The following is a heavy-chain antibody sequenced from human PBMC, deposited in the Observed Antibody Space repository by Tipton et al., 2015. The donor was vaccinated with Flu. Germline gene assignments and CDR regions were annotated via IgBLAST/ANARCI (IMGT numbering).Heavy chain of an antibody. CDR1: GFTFITYG. CDR2: IGTSGDT. Sequence: SLRLSCEASGFTFITYGMHWVRQSTGKGLEWVSGIGTSGDTYYADSVQGRFTISRDNSKNTLFLQMNSLRLEDTALYYCVKEESGPFDYWGQGTLVTVSS. V-gene: IGHV3-13*01. J-gene: IGHJ4*02. D-gene: IGHD2-8*02. CDR3: VKEESGPFDY.